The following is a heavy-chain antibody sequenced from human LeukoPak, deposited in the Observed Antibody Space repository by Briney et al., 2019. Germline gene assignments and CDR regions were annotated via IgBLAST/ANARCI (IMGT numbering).Heavy chain of an antibody. CDR3: ARQYTSGSKYYYYMDV. J-gene: IGHJ6*03. CDR1: GYSFTSYW. D-gene: IGHD6-19*01. Sequence: GESLKTSCKGSGYSFTSYWIAWVRQMPGEGLEWMGVIYPGDSDTRYSPSFQGQVTISADKSISTAYLQWGSLKASDTAMYYCARQYTSGSKYYYYMDVWGKGTTVTISS. V-gene: IGHV5-51*01. CDR2: IYPGDSDT.